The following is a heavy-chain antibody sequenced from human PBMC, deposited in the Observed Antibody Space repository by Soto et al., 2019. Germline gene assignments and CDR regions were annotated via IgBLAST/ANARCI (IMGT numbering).Heavy chain of an antibody. V-gene: IGHV3-23*01. Sequence: EVQLLESGGGLVQPGGSLRLSCAASGFTFSSYAMSWVRQAPGKGLEWVSAISGSGGSTYYADSVKGRFTISRDNSKNTLYLKMNRLRAEDTAVYYCAKINGYSSGWFAYWGQGTLVTVSS. J-gene: IGHJ5*01. CDR3: AKINGYSSGWFAY. D-gene: IGHD6-19*01. CDR1: GFTFSSYA. CDR2: ISGSGGST.